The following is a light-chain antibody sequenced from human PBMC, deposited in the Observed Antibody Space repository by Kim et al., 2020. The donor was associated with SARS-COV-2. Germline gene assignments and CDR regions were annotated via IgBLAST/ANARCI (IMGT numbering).Light chain of an antibody. J-gene: IGKJ2*02. CDR3: QQYGSSCT. Sequence: EIVLTQSPGTLSLSPGERATLSCRASQSVSSSYLAWYQQKPGQAPRLLIYGASSRATGIPDRFSGSGSGTDFTLAISRLEPEDFAVYYWQQYGSSCTFGQGTKVEI. V-gene: IGKV3-20*01. CDR2: GAS. CDR1: QSVSSSY.